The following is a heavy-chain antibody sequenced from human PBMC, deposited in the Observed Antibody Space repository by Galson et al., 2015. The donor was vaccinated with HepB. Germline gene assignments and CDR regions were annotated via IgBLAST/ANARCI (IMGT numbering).Heavy chain of an antibody. V-gene: IGHV3-30*04. CDR2: ISYDGSNK. CDR1: GFTFSSYA. D-gene: IGHD6-19*01. CDR3: ARDSIAVAFYGLLDY. J-gene: IGHJ4*02. Sequence: SLRLSCAASGFTFSSYAMHWVRQAPGKGLEWVAVISYDGSNKYYADSVKGRLTISRDNSKNTLYLQMNSLRAEDTAVYYCARDSIAVAFYGLLDYWGQGTLVTVSS.